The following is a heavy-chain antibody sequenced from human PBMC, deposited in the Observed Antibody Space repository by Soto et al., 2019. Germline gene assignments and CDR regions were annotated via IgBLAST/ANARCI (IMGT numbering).Heavy chain of an antibody. Sequence: PSETLSLTCTVSGGSISSYYWSWIRQPPGKGLEWIGYIYYSGSTNYNPSLKSRVTISVDTSKNQFSLKLSSVTAADTAVYYCARDGIAAAGDYGMDVWGQGTTVTVSS. CDR2: IYYSGST. CDR1: GGSISSYY. D-gene: IGHD6-13*01. V-gene: IGHV4-59*01. J-gene: IGHJ6*02. CDR3: ARDGIAAAGDYGMDV.